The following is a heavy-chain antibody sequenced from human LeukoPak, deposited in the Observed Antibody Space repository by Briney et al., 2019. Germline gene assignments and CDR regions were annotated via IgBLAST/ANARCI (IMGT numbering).Heavy chain of an antibody. Sequence: SETLSLTCTVSGGSINSYYFNWLRQPAGKGLEWIGRIYTTGSTNYNPSLLRRVTMSVDTSKNQFSLKLTSVTAADTAVYYCARDVVPAAHREYNWFDPWGQGTLVTVSS. V-gene: IGHV4-4*07. J-gene: IGHJ5*02. CDR2: IYTTGST. CDR3: ARDVVPAAHREYNWFDP. D-gene: IGHD2-2*01. CDR1: GGSINSYY.